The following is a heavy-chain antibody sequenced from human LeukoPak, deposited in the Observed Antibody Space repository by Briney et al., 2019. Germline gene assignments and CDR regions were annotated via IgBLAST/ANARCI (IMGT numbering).Heavy chain of an antibody. CDR2: INHSGST. J-gene: IGHJ4*02. Sequence: SETLSLTCAVYGGSFSGYYWSWIRQPPGKGLEWIGEINHSGSTNYNPSLKSRVTISVDTSKNQFSLKLSSVTAADTAVYYCARGLNYYDSGGYYGFDYWGQGTLVTVSS. CDR3: ARGLNYYDSGGYYGFDY. V-gene: IGHV4-34*01. D-gene: IGHD3-22*01. CDR1: GGSFSGYY.